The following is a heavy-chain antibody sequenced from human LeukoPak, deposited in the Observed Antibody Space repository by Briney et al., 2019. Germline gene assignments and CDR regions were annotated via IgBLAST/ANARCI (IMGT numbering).Heavy chain of an antibody. CDR1: GLTFSTYG. CDR3: AKDRGTSLCGAFDI. CDR2: ISGSGGST. D-gene: IGHD2-21*01. J-gene: IGHJ3*02. V-gene: IGHV3-23*01. Sequence: GGSLRLSCAASGLTFSTYGMSWVRQAPGKGLEWVSVISGSGGSTYYADSVKGRFTISRDNSKNTLYLQMNSLRAEDTAIYYCAKDRGTSLCGAFDIWGQGTMVTVSS.